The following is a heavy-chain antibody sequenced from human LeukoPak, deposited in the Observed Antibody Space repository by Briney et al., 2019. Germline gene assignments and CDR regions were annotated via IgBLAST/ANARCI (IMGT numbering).Heavy chain of an antibody. D-gene: IGHD6-13*01. CDR2: IYYSGST. CDR3: AGGLKGAAADY. V-gene: IGHV4-59*01. J-gene: IGHJ4*02. Sequence: SETLSLTCTVSGGSISSYYWSWIRQPPGKGLEWIGYIYYSGSTNYNPSLKSRVTISVDTSKNQFSLKLSSVTAADTAVYYCAGGLKGAAADYWGQGTLVTVSS. CDR1: GGSISSYY.